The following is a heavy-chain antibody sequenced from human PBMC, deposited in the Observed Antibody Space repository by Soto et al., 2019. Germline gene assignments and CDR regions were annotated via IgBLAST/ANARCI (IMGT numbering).Heavy chain of an antibody. Sequence: SDTVSFTASGGTFISSAIILVRQAPGQGLEWMGGIIPIFGTANYAQKFQGRVTITADKSTSTAYMELSSLRSEDTAVYYGAREGVTAALRHWYFDLWGRG. CDR3: AREGVTAALRHWYFDL. V-gene: IGHV1-69*06. CDR1: GGTFISSA. J-gene: IGHJ2*01. CDR2: IIPIFGTA. D-gene: IGHD2-2*01.